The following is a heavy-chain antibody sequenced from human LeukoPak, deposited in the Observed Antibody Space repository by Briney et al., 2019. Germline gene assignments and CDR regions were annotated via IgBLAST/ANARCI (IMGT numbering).Heavy chain of an antibody. D-gene: IGHD3-22*01. V-gene: IGHV3-21*01. CDR2: ISSSSSYI. Sequence: SGGSPRLSCAASGFTFSSYSMNWVRQAPGKGLEWVSSISSSSSYIYYADSVKGRFTISRDNAKNSLYLQMNSLRAEDTAVYYCARVPSDDYYDSSGYFDYWGQGTLVTVSS. J-gene: IGHJ4*02. CDR1: GFTFSSYS. CDR3: ARVPSDDYYDSSGYFDY.